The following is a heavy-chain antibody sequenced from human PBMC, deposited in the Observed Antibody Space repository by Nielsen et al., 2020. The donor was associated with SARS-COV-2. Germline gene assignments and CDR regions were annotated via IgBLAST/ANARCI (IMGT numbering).Heavy chain of an antibody. CDR2: IYYSGST. Sequence: SETLSLTCTVSGGSISSYYWSWIRQPPGKGLEWIGYIYYSGSTNYNPSLKSRVTISVDTSKNQFSLKLSSVTAADTAVYYCAGAAAGTNYYYGMDVWGQGTTVTVSS. CDR1: GGSISSYY. V-gene: IGHV4-59*12. J-gene: IGHJ6*02. D-gene: IGHD6-13*01. CDR3: AGAAAGTNYYYGMDV.